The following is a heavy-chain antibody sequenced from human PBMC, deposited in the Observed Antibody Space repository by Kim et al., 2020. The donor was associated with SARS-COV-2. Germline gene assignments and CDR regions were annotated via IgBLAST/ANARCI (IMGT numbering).Heavy chain of an antibody. J-gene: IGHJ2*01. CDR3: ARDGQAAARGDWDFDV. Sequence: ASVKVSCKASGYSFSSYGLTWVRQAPGQGLEWMGWISADNGNTNYAQKLQGRVTMTTDTPTSTAYMELRSLRSDDTAVYYCARDGQAAARGDWDFDVWGRGTLVPVSS. CDR2: ISADNGNT. D-gene: IGHD6-13*01. CDR1: GYSFSSYG. V-gene: IGHV1-18*01.